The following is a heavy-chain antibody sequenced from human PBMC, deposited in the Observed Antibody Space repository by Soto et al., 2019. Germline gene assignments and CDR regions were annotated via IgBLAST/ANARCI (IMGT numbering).Heavy chain of an antibody. D-gene: IGHD2-21*01. CDR3: ARGGVIANAFDI. CDR2: ISQSGIT. V-gene: IGHV4-4*02. Sequence: QVHLQESGPGLVKPMGTLSLSCTISGGSISSGNWWRWVRQPPGQGLEWIGEISQSGITVYNLPLKSRVSISIGESRNHLSLNLNSVTAADTAIYYCARGGVIANAFDIWGQGTSVTVSS. J-gene: IGHJ3*02. CDR1: GGSISSGNW.